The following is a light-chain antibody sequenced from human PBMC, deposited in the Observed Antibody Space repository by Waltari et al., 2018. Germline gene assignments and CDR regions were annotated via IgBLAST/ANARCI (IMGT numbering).Light chain of an antibody. V-gene: IGKV3-15*01. J-gene: IGKJ3*01. CDR1: QSVSSN. CDR3: QQYNNWPFLFT. Sequence: EIVLTQSPATLSVSPGERATLSCRASQSVSSNLAWYQQKPGQAPRLLIYGASTRATGIPARFSGSGSGTEFPLTISSMQSEDFAVYYCQQYNNWPFLFTFGPGTKVDIK. CDR2: GAS.